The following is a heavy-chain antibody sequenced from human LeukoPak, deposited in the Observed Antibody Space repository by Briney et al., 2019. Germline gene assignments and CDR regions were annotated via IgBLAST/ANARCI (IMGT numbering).Heavy chain of an antibody. CDR2: ISYDGSNK. D-gene: IGHD3-22*01. J-gene: IGHJ4*02. CDR1: GFTFSSYA. CDR3: ARDPRHYYDSSGYSHFDY. V-gene: IGHV3-30*01. Sequence: PGGSLRLSCAASGFTFSSYAMHWVRQAPGKGLEWVAVISYDGSNKYYADSVKGRFTISRDNSKNTLYLQMNSLRAEDTAVYYCARDPRHYYDSSGYSHFDYWGQGTLVTVSS.